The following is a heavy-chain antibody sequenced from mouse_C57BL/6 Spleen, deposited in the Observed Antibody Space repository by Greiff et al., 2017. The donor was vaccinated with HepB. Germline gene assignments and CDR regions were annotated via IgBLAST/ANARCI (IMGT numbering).Heavy chain of an antibody. D-gene: IGHD1-1*01. J-gene: IGHJ2*01. Sequence: DVKLQESGPELVKPGASVKISCKASGYSFTGYYMNWVKQSPEKSLEWIGEINPSTGGTTYNQKFKAKATLTVDKSSSTAYMQLQSLTSEDSAVYYCAKPYYGSSFDYWGQGTTLTVSS. CDR2: INPSTGGT. V-gene: IGHV1-42*01. CDR3: AKPYYGSSFDY. CDR1: GYSFTGYY.